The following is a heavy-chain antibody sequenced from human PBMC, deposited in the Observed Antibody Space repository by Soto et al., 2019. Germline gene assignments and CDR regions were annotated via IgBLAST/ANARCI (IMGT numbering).Heavy chain of an antibody. V-gene: IGHV2-5*02. J-gene: IGHJ4*02. Sequence: QITLKESGPTLVKPTQTLTLTCTFSGISLSTSAEGVGWIRQPPGKALEWLALIYWDGDERYSPSLKSRLTITKDTSKNQVVLTMTNMDPADTATYSCAHGSCTSADCYPNPYLDYWGQGILVTVSS. D-gene: IGHD2-2*01. CDR3: AHGSCTSADCYPNPYLDY. CDR2: IYWDGDE. CDR1: GISLSTSAEG.